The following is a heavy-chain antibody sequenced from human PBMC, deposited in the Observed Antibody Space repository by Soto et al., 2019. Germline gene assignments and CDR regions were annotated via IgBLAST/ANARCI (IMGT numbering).Heavy chain of an antibody. CDR2: TSYTGKT. CDR1: CGSITSYH. D-gene: IGHD2-21*02. V-gene: IGHV4-59*01. Sequence: PAETLYPTCLVSCGSITSYHWSWIRQFPWKGLDLIAYTSYTGKTNYNPSLQSRVAISMDTSKNQLSLKFTSMTAAATAVYYCARDMTAGVTHYFDPWGQGILVTVSS. J-gene: IGHJ5*02. CDR3: ARDMTAGVTHYFDP.